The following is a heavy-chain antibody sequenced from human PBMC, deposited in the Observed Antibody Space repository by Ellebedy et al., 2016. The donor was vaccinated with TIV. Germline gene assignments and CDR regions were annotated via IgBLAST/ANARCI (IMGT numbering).Heavy chain of an antibody. CDR3: ARVGGKGWLQSHLDY. J-gene: IGHJ4*02. CDR2: INSDGSST. Sequence: GGSLRLSXAASGFTFSSYWMHWVRQAPGKGLVWVSRINSDGSSTSYADSVKGRFTISRDNAKNTLYLQMNSLRAEDTAVYYCARVGGKGWLQSHLDYWGQGTLVTVSS. CDR1: GFTFSSYW. V-gene: IGHV3-74*01. D-gene: IGHD5-24*01.